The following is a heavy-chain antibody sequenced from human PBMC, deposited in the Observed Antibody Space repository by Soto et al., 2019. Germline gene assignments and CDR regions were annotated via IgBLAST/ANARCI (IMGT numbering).Heavy chain of an antibody. J-gene: IGHJ4*02. CDR2: IYYSGST. V-gene: IGHV4-59*01. Sequence: SETLSLTCTVSGGSISSYYWSWIRQPPGKGLEWIGYIYYSGSTNYNPSLKSRVTISVDTSKNQFSLKLSSVTAADTAVYYCGRDRFIWYFDYWGQGTLVTVSS. D-gene: IGHD3-10*01. CDR1: GGSISSYY. CDR3: GRDRFIWYFDY.